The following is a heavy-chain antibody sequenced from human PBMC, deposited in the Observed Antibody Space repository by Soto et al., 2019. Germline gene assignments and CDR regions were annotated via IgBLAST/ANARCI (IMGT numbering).Heavy chain of an antibody. D-gene: IGHD6-13*01. CDR3: ARILSSWYGVGDY. Sequence: QVTLKESGPVLVKPTETLTLTCTVSGFSLSNARMGVSWIRQPPGKALEWLAHIFSNDEKSYSTSLKSRLTIPKDTSQSQVVRTLTHMDPVDTATYYCARILSSWYGVGDYWGQGTLVTVSS. CDR2: IFSNDEK. CDR1: GFSLSNARMG. V-gene: IGHV2-26*01. J-gene: IGHJ4*02.